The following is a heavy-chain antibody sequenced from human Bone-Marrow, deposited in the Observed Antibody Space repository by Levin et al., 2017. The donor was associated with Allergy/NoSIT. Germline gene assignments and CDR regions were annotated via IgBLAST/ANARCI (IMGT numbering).Heavy chain of an antibody. CDR1: GYSFITYD. Sequence: GGSLRLSCKASGYSFITYDINWVRQATGQGLEWMGWMNPNSGNTGYAQNFQGRVSMTSNTSISTAYMELSSLRFEDTAVYYCAISWDYYYGMDLWGQGTTVT. CDR2: MNPNSGNT. V-gene: IGHV1-8*02. J-gene: IGHJ6*02. CDR3: AISWDYYYGMDL. D-gene: IGHD6-13*01.